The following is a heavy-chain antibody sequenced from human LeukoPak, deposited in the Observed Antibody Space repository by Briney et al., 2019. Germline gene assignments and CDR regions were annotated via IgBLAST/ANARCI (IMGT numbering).Heavy chain of an antibody. V-gene: IGHV5-51*01. J-gene: IGHJ6*02. CDR1: GYSFTSHW. CDR2: IYPGDSDS. D-gene: IGHD3-16*01. Sequence: GESLKISCQGSGYSFTSHWIAWVRQMPGKGLEWMGFIYPGDSDSRYSPSFQGQVTISVDKSISTAYLQWSSLKASDTAMYYCARHGGLTFHHGMDVWGQGTTVTVSS. CDR3: ARHGGLTFHHGMDV.